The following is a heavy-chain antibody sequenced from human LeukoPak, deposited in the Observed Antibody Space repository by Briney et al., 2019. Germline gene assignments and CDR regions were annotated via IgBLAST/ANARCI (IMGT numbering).Heavy chain of an antibody. D-gene: IGHD3-16*02. Sequence: GGSLRLSCAASGFTLSSYSMNWVRQAPGKGLEWVSYISSSSSTIYYADSVKGRLTISRDNAKNSLYLQMNSLRAEDTAMYYCARRDDYVWGSYPNYFDYWGQGTLVTVSS. V-gene: IGHV3-48*01. CDR3: ARRDDYVWGSYPNYFDY. CDR2: ISSSSSTI. J-gene: IGHJ4*02. CDR1: GFTLSSYS.